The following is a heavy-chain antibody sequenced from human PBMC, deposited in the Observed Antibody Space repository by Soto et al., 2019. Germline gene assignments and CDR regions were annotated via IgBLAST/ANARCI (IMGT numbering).Heavy chain of an antibody. V-gene: IGHV3-21*01. CDR1: GFTFSSYS. CDR3: AREMLYCSGGSCYYFNYFDY. J-gene: IGHJ4*02. Sequence: EVQLVESGGGLVKPGGSLRLSCAASGFTFSSYSMNWVRQAPGKGLEWVSSISSSSSYIYYADSVKGRFTISRDNAKNALNLQMNSLRAEDTAVYYCAREMLYCSGGSCYYFNYFDYWGQGTLVTVSS. D-gene: IGHD2-15*01. CDR2: ISSSSSYI.